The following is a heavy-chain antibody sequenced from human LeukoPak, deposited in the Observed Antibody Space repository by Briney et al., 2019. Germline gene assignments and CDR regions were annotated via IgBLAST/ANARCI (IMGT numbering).Heavy chain of an antibody. Sequence: ASVKVSCKASGGTFSSYAISWVRQAPGQGLEWMGRIIPILGIANYAQKFQGRVTITADKSTSTAYMELSSLRSEDTAVYYCADQRPRSGLDYWGQGPLVTVSS. CDR3: ADQRPRSGLDY. V-gene: IGHV1-69*04. D-gene: IGHD3-10*01. J-gene: IGHJ4*02. CDR2: IIPILGIA. CDR1: GGTFSSYA.